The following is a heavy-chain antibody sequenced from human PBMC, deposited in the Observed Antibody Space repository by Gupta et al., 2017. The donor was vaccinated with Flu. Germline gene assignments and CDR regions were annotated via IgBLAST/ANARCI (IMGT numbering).Heavy chain of an antibody. J-gene: IGHJ5*02. CDR3: ARDHYDTSGWGFDP. CDR1: YA. CDR2: IWSDGSTK. Sequence: YAMHWVRQAPGKGVEWVAVIWSDGSTKYYADSVKGRFTISRDTSKNTVHLQMNSLRVDDTAVYYCARDHYDTSGWGFDPWGQGTLVTVSS. V-gene: IGHV3-33*01. D-gene: IGHD3-22*01.